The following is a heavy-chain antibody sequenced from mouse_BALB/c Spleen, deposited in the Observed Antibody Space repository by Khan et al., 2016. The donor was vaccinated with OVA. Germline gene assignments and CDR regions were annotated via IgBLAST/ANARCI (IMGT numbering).Heavy chain of an antibody. CDR2: IWGDGST. CDR3: GRAYYGNYSEAMDY. J-gene: IGHJ4*01. CDR1: GFSLNGYG. Sequence: QVQLVESGPGLVAPSQSLSITCTVSGFSLNGYGVHWVRQPPGKGLEWLGVIWGDGSTDYNSVLKSRLSIIKDKSKSQVYLKMNSLQADDTSMCYWGRAYYGNYSEAMDYWGQGTAVTVSA. V-gene: IGHV2-6-7*01. D-gene: IGHD2-1*01.